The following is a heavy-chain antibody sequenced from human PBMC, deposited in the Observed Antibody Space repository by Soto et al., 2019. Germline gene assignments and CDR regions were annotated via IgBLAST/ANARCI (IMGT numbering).Heavy chain of an antibody. D-gene: IGHD3-16*01. CDR1: GDSVSSSSAA. J-gene: IGHJ6*04. CDR2: TYYRSKWIH. Sequence: SQTLSLTCDISGDSVSSSSAAWNLIRQSPSRGLEWLGRTYYRSKWIHEYTVSMESRITINPDTSKNQFSLHIYSVTPEDTAVYYCAGVVWFRGMEVWGKGTQVTVS. V-gene: IGHV6-1*01. CDR3: AGVVWFRGMEV.